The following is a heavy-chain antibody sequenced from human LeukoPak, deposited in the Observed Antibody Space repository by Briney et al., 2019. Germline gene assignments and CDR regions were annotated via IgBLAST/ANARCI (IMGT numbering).Heavy chain of an antibody. Sequence: GGSLRLSCAASGFTFSTYWMTWVRQAPGKGLEWVANMKRDGSEVYYANSVKGHFTISRDNAKNSLYLQMNSLRAEGTAVYYCARYTEYYFDYWGQGTLVTVSS. V-gene: IGHV3-7*01. J-gene: IGHJ4*02. CDR1: GFTFSTYW. CDR3: ARYTEYYFDY. CDR2: MKRDGSEV. D-gene: IGHD2-2*02.